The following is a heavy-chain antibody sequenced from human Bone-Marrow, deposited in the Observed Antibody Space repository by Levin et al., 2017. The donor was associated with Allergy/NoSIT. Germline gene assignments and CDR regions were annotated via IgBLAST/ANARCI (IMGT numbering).Heavy chain of an antibody. Sequence: GGSLRLSCAASGFSISTNYMNWVRQAPGKGLEWVSVIYNSGTTYYADSVKGRFIISRDISKNTLYLQMSSLRAEDTAVYYCARGGSLDVWGKGTTVTVSS. J-gene: IGHJ6*01. CDR3: ARGGSLDV. CDR2: IYNSGTT. CDR1: GFSISTNY. V-gene: IGHV3-53*01.